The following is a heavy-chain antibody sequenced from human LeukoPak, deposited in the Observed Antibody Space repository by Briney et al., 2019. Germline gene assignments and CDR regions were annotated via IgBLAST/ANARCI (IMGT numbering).Heavy chain of an antibody. Sequence: SETLSLTCAVYGGPFSGYYWRWLRQPPGKALEWMGELNHSGRTNYNPSLKSRVTISVDTSKNQCSLTLSSVTAAYTAVYYGARGSNKGLVYWGQGTLVTVSS. V-gene: IGHV4-34*01. J-gene: IGHJ4*02. CDR1: GGPFSGYY. D-gene: IGHD3-16*01. CDR3: ARGSNKGLVY. CDR2: LNHSGRT.